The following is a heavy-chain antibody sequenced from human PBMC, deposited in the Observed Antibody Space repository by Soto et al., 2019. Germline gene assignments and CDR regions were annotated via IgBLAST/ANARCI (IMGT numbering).Heavy chain of an antibody. V-gene: IGHV3-11*01. D-gene: IGHD6-13*01. CDR3: ARPPLYSSSWYLLFDH. CDR1: GFTFSDYY. CDR2: ISSSGSTI. J-gene: IGHJ5*02. Sequence: PGGSLRLSCAASGFTFSDYYMSWIRQAPGKGLGWVSYISSSGSTIYYADSVKGRFTISRDNAKNSLYLQMNSLRAEDTAVYYCARPPLYSSSWYLLFDHWGQGTLVPVSS.